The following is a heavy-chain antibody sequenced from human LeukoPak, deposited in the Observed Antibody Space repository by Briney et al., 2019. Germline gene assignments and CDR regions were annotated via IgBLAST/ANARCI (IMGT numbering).Heavy chain of an antibody. CDR2: ISSSSSTI. CDR3: AVWGGGSSWESDYYYYYYMDV. J-gene: IGHJ6*03. Sequence: KPGGSLRLSCAASGFTFSDYYMSWIRQAPGKGLEWVSYISSSSSTIYYADSVKGRFTISRDNAKNSLYLQMNSLRAEDTAVYYCAVWGGGSSWESDYYYYYYMDVWGKGTTVTVSS. CDR1: GFTFSDYY. D-gene: IGHD6-13*01. V-gene: IGHV3-11*01.